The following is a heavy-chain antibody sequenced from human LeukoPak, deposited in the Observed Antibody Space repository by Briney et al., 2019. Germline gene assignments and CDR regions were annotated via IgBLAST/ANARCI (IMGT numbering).Heavy chain of an antibody. J-gene: IGHJ4*02. D-gene: IGHD3-22*01. CDR1: GFTFSSYT. Sequence: HPGGSLRLSCAASGFTFSSYTMHWVRQAPGKGLEWVAAISYDGSYKYYADSVKGQFTISRDNSKNTLYLQMNSLRAEDTAVYYCARPTSSYYEWGQGTLVTVSS. CDR2: ISYDGSYK. CDR3: ARPTSSYYE. V-gene: IGHV3-30*04.